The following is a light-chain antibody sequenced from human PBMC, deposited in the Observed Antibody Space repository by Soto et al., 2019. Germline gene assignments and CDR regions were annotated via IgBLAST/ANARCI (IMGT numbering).Light chain of an antibody. CDR3: VQGTHWPPFT. Sequence: VVMTQSPLSLPVTLGQPASISCKSSQTFVYRDGNTYLNWIQQRPGQSPRRLIYQVSYRDSGVPDRFSGSGSGTNFTLKISMVEAEDVGVYYCVQGTHWPPFTFGQGTKLEIK. CDR2: QVS. J-gene: IGKJ2*01. CDR1: QTFVYRDGNTY. V-gene: IGKV2-30*01.